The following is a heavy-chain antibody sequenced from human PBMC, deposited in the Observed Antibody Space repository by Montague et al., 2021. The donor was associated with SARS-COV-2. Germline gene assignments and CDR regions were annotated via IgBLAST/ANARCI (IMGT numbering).Heavy chain of an antibody. D-gene: IGHD6-13*01. CDR3: ASHFVWQQLST. J-gene: IGHJ4*02. CDR2: SHLRGGN. V-gene: IGHV4-4*02. CDR1: GHSSVSEHR. Sequence: SETLSLTCAVYGHSSVSEHRRRSVGQTPGKELAWLVVSHLRGGNKYNPSLRSRVSIFLDNSKNQFSLILTSVTAADTAMYYCASHFVWQQLSTWGQGTLVRVSS.